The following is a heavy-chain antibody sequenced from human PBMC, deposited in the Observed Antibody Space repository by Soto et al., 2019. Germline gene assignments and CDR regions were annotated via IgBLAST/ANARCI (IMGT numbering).Heavy chain of an antibody. CDR2: ISGSGGST. CDR3: AKDREAARPLSGYDILTGYYRGDFDY. J-gene: IGHJ4*02. D-gene: IGHD3-9*01. V-gene: IGHV3-23*01. CDR1: GFTFSSYA. Sequence: GGSLRLSCAASGFTFSSYAMSWVRQAPGKGLEWVSAISGSGGSTYYADSVKGRFTISRDNSKNTLYLQMNSLRAEDTAVYYCAKDREAARPLSGYDILTGYYRGDFDYWGQGTLVTVSS.